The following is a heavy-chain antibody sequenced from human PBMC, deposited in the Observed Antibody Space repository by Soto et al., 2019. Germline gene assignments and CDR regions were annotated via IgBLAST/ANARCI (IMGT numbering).Heavy chain of an antibody. V-gene: IGHV3-48*02. J-gene: IGHJ4*02. CDR3: ARDTSHGVTIGGLDS. D-gene: IGHD3-16*01. Sequence: EVQLVESGGGLVQPGGSLRLSCAASGFSFGGYNMNWVRQAPGKGLEWVSHITSGLTTHYADFVQGRFTISRDNAKNSLYLEMNDLRDEDTVVYYCARDTSHGVTIGGLDSWGQGTLVTVSS. CDR2: ITSGLTT. CDR1: GFSFGGYN.